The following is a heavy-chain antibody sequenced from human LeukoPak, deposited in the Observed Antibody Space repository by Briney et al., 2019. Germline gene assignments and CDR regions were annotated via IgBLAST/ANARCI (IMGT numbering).Heavy chain of an antibody. D-gene: IGHD3-10*01. CDR2: ISSSSSYI. V-gene: IGHV3-21*01. Sequence: GGSLRLSCAASGFTFSSYSMNWVRQAPGKGLEWVSSISSSSSYIYYADSVKGRFTISRDNAKNSLYLQMNSLRAEDTAVYYCARDSMVRGVITGDYWGQGTLVTVSS. CDR3: ARDSMVRGVITGDY. CDR1: GFTFSSYS. J-gene: IGHJ4*02.